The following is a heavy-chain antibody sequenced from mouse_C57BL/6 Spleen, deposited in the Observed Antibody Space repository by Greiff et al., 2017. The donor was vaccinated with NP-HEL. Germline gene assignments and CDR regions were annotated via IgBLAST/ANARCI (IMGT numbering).Heavy chain of an antibody. CDR1: GYTFTDYN. V-gene: IGHV1-18*01. CDR3: ARDYYGGSQFAY. J-gene: IGHJ3*01. D-gene: IGHD1-1*01. CDR2: INPNNGGT. Sequence: EVQLQESGPELVKPGASVKIPCKASGYTFTDYNMDWVKQSHGKSLEWIGDINPNNGGTIYNQKFKGKATLTVDKSSSTAYMELRSLTSEDTAVYYCARDYYGGSQFAYWGQGTLVTVSA.